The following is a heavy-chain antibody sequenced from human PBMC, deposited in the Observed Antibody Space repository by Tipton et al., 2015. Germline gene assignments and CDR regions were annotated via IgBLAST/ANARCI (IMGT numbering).Heavy chain of an antibody. Sequence: TLSLTCSVSGGSIDSYYWSWIRQPPGKGLDWIGYIYYSGSTNYNPSLKSRVTISVDTSKTQFSLKMSSVTASDMAVYYCARARGRHGGLFDSWGQGILVTVSS. CDR2: IYYSGST. CDR1: GGSIDSYY. J-gene: IGHJ4*02. CDR3: ARARGRHGGLFDS. V-gene: IGHV4-59*01. D-gene: IGHD4-23*01.